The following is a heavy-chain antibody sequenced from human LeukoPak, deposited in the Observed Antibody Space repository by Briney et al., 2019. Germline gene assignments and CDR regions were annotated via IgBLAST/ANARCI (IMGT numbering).Heavy chain of an antibody. J-gene: IGHJ4*02. CDR3: ARLRIDYFDY. Sequence: PSETLSLTCSVSGGSIRSSSYYWGYIRQPPGQGLEWIGSIYYSGSTYYNPSLKSRVTISVDTSKNQFSLKLNSVTAADTAVYYCARLRIDYFDYWGQGTLVTVSS. V-gene: IGHV4-39*01. CDR1: GGSIRSSSYY. D-gene: IGHD1-26*01. CDR2: IYYSGST.